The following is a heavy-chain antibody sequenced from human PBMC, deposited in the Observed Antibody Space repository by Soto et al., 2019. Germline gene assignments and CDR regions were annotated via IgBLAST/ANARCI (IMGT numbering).Heavy chain of an antibody. CDR1: GFTFRTSW. Sequence: EVQLVESGGGLVQPGGSLRLSCAASGFTFRTSWMYWVRQPPGKGLVWVSRINDDGSTTTYADSVKGRFTISSDNAKNPLFRQMVSLRAEVRGMYNGARGNSGPDYWGQGNLVSVPS. J-gene: IGHJ4*02. V-gene: IGHV3-74*03. CDR2: INDDGSTT. CDR3: ARGNSGPDY. D-gene: IGHD4-4*01.